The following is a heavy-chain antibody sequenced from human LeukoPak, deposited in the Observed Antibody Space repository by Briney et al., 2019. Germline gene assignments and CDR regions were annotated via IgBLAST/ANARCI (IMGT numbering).Heavy chain of an antibody. Sequence: GASVKVSCKASGYSFTDFYMHWVRQAPGQGLEWMGWINPDSGATNYARKFQGRVTMTRDTSISTVSMEVSRLRSDDTAIFYCARGRYVGELVGYFDYWGQGTVVTVSS. J-gene: IGHJ4*02. V-gene: IGHV1-2*02. CDR2: INPDSGAT. CDR1: GYSFTDFY. D-gene: IGHD1-26*01. CDR3: ARGRYVGELVGYFDY.